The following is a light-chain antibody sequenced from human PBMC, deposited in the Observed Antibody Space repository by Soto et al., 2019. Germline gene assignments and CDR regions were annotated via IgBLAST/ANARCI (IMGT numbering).Light chain of an antibody. J-gene: IGKJ4*01. V-gene: IGKV1-13*02. Sequence: AIQLTQSPSSLPASVGDRVTITCRASQGINSALAWYQHKPGKAPNLLIYDVSTLGSGVPSRVSGSESVTDFTITITSLQPADFETYYCQQSNTFPPTFGGGTKVEIK. CDR2: DVS. CDR1: QGINSA. CDR3: QQSNTFPPT.